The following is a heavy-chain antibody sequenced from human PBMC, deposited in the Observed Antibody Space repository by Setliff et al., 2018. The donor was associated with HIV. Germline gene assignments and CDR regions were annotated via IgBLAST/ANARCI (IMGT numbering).Heavy chain of an antibody. J-gene: IGHJ4*01. V-gene: IGHV1-2*06. CDR3: ARSSISDYLLYY. Sequence: ASVKVSCKASGYTSTGYYVHWVRQAPGQGLEWMGRINLNRGGTTYAQRFQGRVTMTWDTSISIAYMELSRLTSDDTAVYYCARSSISDYLLYYWGHGTLVTVSS. CDR2: INLNRGGT. CDR1: GYTSTGYY. D-gene: IGHD4-17*01.